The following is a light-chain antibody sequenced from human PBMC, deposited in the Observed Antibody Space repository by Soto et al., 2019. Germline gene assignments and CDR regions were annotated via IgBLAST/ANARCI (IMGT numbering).Light chain of an antibody. J-gene: IGKJ4*01. Sequence: DIQMTQSPSTLSASVGDRVTITCRASQSFSTWLAWYQQKPGKAPYLLIYKTSILESGVPSRFSGSGSGTEFTLTISSLQPDDFATYYCQQYNSNPLTFGGGTKVEIK. CDR2: KTS. CDR3: QQYNSNPLT. V-gene: IGKV1-5*03. CDR1: QSFSTW.